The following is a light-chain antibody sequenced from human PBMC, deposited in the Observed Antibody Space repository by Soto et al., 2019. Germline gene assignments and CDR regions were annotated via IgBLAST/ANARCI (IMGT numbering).Light chain of an antibody. CDR3: RQRSDWPRT. CDR2: EAS. Sequence: EVVLTQSPASLSMSPGERATLSCRASQSISSIYLAWYQQKPGQAPRLLIYEASNRATGIPARFSGSGSGTDFTLTISSLEPEDFALYYGRQRSDWPRTFGQGTKLEIK. J-gene: IGKJ2*01. V-gene: IGKV3-11*01. CDR1: QSISSIY.